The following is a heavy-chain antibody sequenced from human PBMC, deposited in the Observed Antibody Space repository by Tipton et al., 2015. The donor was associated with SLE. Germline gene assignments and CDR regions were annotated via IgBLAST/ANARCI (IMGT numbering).Heavy chain of an antibody. J-gene: IGHJ5*02. CDR2: TTHSGKT. D-gene: IGHD4/OR15-4a*01. Sequence: TLSLTCTVSGASTNTKYWTWIRQSPGKGLEWIGETTHSGKTNYNPSLKSRVTISADTSKNQFSLKLTSVTVADTAVYYCTRGGRGDGANPFDPWGQGTLVTVSS. CDR1: GASTNTKY. V-gene: IGHV4-34*01. CDR3: TRGGRGDGANPFDP.